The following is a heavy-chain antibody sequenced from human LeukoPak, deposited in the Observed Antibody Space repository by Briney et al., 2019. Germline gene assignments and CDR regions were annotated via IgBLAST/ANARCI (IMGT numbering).Heavy chain of an antibody. D-gene: IGHD6-19*01. V-gene: IGHV3-21*01. CDR2: ISSSSSYI. CDR1: GFSFSSYS. J-gene: IGHJ4*02. CDR3: ARILSSAWGELGY. Sequence: GSLRLSCAASGFSFSSYSMNWVRQAPGKGLEWVSSISSSSSYIYYADSLKGRFTVSRDNAKNSLFLQMNSLRAEDTAVYYCARILSSAWGELGYWGQGTLVTVSS.